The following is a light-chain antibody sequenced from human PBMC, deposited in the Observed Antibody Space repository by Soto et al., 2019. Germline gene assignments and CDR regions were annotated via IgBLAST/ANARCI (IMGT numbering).Light chain of an antibody. CDR3: QQYGSSPLVT. CDR1: QSVSSSY. Sequence: EIVLTQSPGTLSLSPGERATLSCRASQSVSSSYLAWYQQKPGQAPRLLIYGASSRATGIPDRFSGSGSGTDFTLTISRLEPEDFAVYYWQQYGSSPLVTFGQGTRLAIK. J-gene: IGKJ5*01. V-gene: IGKV3-20*01. CDR2: GAS.